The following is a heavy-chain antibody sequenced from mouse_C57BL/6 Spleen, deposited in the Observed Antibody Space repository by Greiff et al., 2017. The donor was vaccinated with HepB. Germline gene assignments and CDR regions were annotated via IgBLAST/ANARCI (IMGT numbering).Heavy chain of an antibody. CDR1: GYTFTSYW. D-gene: IGHD3-2*02. J-gene: IGHJ2*01. Sequence: VQLQQPGAELVKPGASVKLSCKASGYTFTSYWMHWVKQRPGQGLEWIGMIHPNSGSTNYNEKFKSKATLTVDKSSSTAYMQLSSLTSEDSAVYYCARRPQATLFDYWGQGTTLTVSS. CDR3: ARRPQATLFDY. CDR2: IHPNSGST. V-gene: IGHV1-64*01.